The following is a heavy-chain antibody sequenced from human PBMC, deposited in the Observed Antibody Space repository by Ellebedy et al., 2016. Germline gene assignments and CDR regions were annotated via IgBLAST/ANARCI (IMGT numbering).Heavy chain of an antibody. Sequence: SETLSLXCAVYGGSFSGYYWSWIRQPPGKGLEWIGEINHSGSTNYNPSLKSRVTISVDTSKNQFSLKLSSVTAAGTAVYYCAREGYCSGGSCYNAFDIWGQGTMVTVSS. CDR3: AREGYCSGGSCYNAFDI. V-gene: IGHV4-34*01. J-gene: IGHJ3*02. CDR1: GGSFSGYY. D-gene: IGHD2-15*01. CDR2: INHSGST.